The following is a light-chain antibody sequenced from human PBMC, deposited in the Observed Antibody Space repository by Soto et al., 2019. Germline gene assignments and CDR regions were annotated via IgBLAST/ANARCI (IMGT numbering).Light chain of an antibody. CDR2: EVS. J-gene: IGLJ1*01. Sequence: QSAVGQPAPPSWSPGQSITISCPVTSSHVGSYNLVSWYQQHPGKAPKLMIYEVSKRPSGVSNRFSGSKSGNTASLTISGLQAEDEADYYCCSYAGSSTPLIFGTGTKVTVL. V-gene: IGLV2-23*02. CDR1: SSHVGSYNL. CDR3: CSYAGSSTPLI.